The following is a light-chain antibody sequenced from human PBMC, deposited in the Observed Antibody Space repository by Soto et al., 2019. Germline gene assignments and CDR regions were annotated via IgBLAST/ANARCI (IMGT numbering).Light chain of an antibody. CDR3: QQYNSYPYT. J-gene: IGKJ2*01. Sequence: DIQMTQSPSTLSASVGDRVIITCRASQSISGWLAWYQQKPGRAPNLLIYKASSLASGVPSRFSGSGSGTEFTLTISSLQPDEFATYYCQQYNSYPYTFVQGTKREIK. CDR1: QSISGW. CDR2: KAS. V-gene: IGKV1-5*03.